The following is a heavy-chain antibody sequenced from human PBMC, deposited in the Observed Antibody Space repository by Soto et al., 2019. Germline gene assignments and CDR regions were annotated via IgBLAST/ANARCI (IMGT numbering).Heavy chain of an antibody. J-gene: IGHJ4*02. Sequence: EVQLVESGGGLEQPGRSLRLSCTASGFTFGDYAMIWFRQAPGKGLEWVGFITSKRYGGTTEYAASVKGRFTITREYSKSIAYLQMNSLKIDDKAVYHCSRAPPNNRGAPLDYWGQGTPVTVSS. CDR1: GFTFGDYA. CDR2: ITSKRYGGTT. D-gene: IGHD3-10*01. V-gene: IGHV3-49*03. CDR3: SRAPPNNRGAPLDY.